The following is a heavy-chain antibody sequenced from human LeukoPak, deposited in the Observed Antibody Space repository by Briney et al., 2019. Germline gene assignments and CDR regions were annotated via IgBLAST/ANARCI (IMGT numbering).Heavy chain of an antibody. D-gene: IGHD3-10*01. CDR2: ISSSSSYI. V-gene: IGHV3-21*01. CDR1: GFTFSNAW. CDR3: ARVQGSGNY. Sequence: GGSLRLSCAASGFTFSNAWMSWVRQAPGKGLEWVSSISSSSSYIYYADSVKGRFTISRDNAKNSLYLQMNSLRAEDTAVYYCARVQGSGNYWGQGTLVTVSS. J-gene: IGHJ4*02.